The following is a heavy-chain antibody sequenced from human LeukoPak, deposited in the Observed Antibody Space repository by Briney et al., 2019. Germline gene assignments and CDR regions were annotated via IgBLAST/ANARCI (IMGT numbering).Heavy chain of an antibody. V-gene: IGHV3-74*01. Sequence: RAGGSLRLSCAASGFTFSSYWMHWVRQAPGKGLVWVSRINTDGSSTSYADSVKGRFTISRDDSKNMLYLQMNSLRAEDTAVYYCAKGIDGYRYGYGYYYGMDVWGQGTTVTVSS. D-gene: IGHD5-18*01. CDR2: INTDGSST. CDR1: GFTFSSYW. CDR3: AKGIDGYRYGYGYYYGMDV. J-gene: IGHJ6*02.